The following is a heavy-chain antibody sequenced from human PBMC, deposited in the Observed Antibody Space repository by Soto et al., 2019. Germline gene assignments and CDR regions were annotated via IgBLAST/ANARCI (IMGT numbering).Heavy chain of an antibody. V-gene: IGHV2-5*02. Sequence: HITLKESGPTLVKPTQTLTLTCIFSGFSFSADGVGVGWIRQPPGKTLEWLALIYWDDDTRYRPSLKSRLTITKDSSKNQVVLTMTNMDPLDTATYYCAHAFGGTSWPNAAFDVWGQGTVVTVSS. D-gene: IGHD3-16*01. CDR2: IYWDDDT. CDR3: AHAFGGTSWPNAAFDV. CDR1: GFSFSADGVG. J-gene: IGHJ3*01.